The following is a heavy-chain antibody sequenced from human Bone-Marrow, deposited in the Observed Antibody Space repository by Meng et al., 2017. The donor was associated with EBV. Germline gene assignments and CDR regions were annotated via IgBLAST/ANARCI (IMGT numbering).Heavy chain of an antibody. CDR3: ARPFPSWQSPRLDPFGA. CDR1: GDSISGCSY. D-gene: IGHD6-19*01. V-gene: IGHV4-39*01. J-gene: IGHJ5*02. CDR2: VHYTGST. Sequence: QRPPRASGPGPVQPSVTLPRPCLGSGDSISGCSYWGWTRQPPGRGLGWIGSVHYTGSTYSSPSLKSRVTLSVDTSKNQFSLRLTSVTAADTAVYYCARPFPSWQSPRLDPFGAWGQGTLVTVSS.